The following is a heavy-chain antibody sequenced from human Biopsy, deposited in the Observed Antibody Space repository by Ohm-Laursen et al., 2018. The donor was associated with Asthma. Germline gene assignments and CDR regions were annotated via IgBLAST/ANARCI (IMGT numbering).Heavy chain of an antibody. CDR1: GYSFATNA. Sequence: ASVKVSCNASGYSFATNAMHWVRQAPGQRPEWMGWFNPGNGNAKVSEKFQGRVSITRDTSATTAYLEVGSLTSEDTAVYYCARSAETYSGFDSNYYGMDVWGQGTRVTVSS. CDR3: ARSAETYSGFDSNYYGMDV. CDR2: FNPGNGNA. V-gene: IGHV1-3*01. D-gene: IGHD5-12*01. J-gene: IGHJ6*02.